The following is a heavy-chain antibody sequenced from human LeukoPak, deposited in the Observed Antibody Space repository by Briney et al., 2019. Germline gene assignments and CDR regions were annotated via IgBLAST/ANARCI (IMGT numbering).Heavy chain of an antibody. CDR3: ARDDYSSGWYDY. J-gene: IGHJ4*02. D-gene: IGHD6-19*01. V-gene: IGHV3-48*04. CDR2: ISSSGSTI. Sequence: GRSLRLSCTASGFTFSSYAMHWVRQAPGKGLEWVSYISSSGSTIYYADSVKGRFTISRDNAKNSLYLQMNSLRAEDTAVYYCARDDYSSGWYDYWGQGTLVTVSS. CDR1: GFTFSSYA.